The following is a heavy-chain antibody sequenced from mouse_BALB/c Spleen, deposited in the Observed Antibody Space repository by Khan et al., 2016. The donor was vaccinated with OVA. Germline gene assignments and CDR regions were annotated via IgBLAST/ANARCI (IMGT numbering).Heavy chain of an antibody. D-gene: IGHD2-3*01. CDR1: GHSITSDYA. Sequence: VQLKQSGPGLVKPSQSLSLTCTVTGHSITSDYAWNWIRQFPGNKLEWMGYISSSGSTNYNPALKSRISITRDTSKNQFFLQLNSVTTEDTATYYCARDGSRYNYAMDYWGQGTSVTVSS. J-gene: IGHJ4*01. CDR2: ISSSGST. V-gene: IGHV3-2*02. CDR3: ARDGSRYNYAMDY.